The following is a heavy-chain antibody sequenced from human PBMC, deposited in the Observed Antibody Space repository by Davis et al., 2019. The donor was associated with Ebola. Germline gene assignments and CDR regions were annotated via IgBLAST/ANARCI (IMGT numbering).Heavy chain of an antibody. V-gene: IGHV3-30*03. CDR3: ASALYCTGGVCYIPQLSGMDV. CDR2: ISYDGSNK. J-gene: IGHJ6*02. D-gene: IGHD2-8*02. CDR1: GFTFSSYG. Sequence: GGSLRLSCAASGFTFSSYGMHWVRQAPGKGLEWVAVISYDGSNKYYADSVKGRFTISRDNAKNSLYLQMNSLRAEDTAVYYRASALYCTGGVCYIPQLSGMDVWGQGTTVTVSS.